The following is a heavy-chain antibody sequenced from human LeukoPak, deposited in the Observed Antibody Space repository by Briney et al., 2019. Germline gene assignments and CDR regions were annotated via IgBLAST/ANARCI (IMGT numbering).Heavy chain of an antibody. V-gene: IGHV4-59*01. J-gene: IGHJ4*02. D-gene: IGHD5-12*01. CDR1: GASISRYF. CDR2: ISSGGST. Sequence: SETLSLTCAVSGASISRYFWNWIRQPPGKELEWIGYISSGGSTNYNPSLKSRVTISIDTSKNQFSLKLTSATAADTAVYYCARGDDYKSTLFDYWGQGTLVTVSS. CDR3: ARGDDYKSTLFDY.